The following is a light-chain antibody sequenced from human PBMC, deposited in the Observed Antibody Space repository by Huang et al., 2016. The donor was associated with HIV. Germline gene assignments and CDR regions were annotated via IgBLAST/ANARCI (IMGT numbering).Light chain of an antibody. J-gene: IGKJ4*01. V-gene: IGKV3D-15*01. CDR3: QQYDNWPPGLT. Sequence: EIVMTQSPATLSVSPGGGATLSCRASQNVRSNLAWYQQTPGHAPRHRIYDTSTRSTGVPAGFSGSGSGTEFTLTISGLQSEDFAVYYCQQYDNWPPGLTFGGGTKVEI. CDR1: QNVRSN. CDR2: DTS.